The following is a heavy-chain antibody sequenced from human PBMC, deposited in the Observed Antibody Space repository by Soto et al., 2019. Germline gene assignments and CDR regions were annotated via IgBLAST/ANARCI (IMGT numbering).Heavy chain of an antibody. D-gene: IGHD2-2*01. Sequence: QVQLVESGGGVVQPGRSLRLSCAASGFTFSSYAMHWVRQAPGKGLEWVAVISYDGSNKDYADSVKGRFTISRDNSKNKRYLQMNSLRAEDTAVYYCARARLDTPALDYWGQGTLVTVSS. CDR1: GFTFSSYA. CDR2: ISYDGSNK. J-gene: IGHJ4*02. CDR3: ARARLDTPALDY. V-gene: IGHV3-30-3*01.